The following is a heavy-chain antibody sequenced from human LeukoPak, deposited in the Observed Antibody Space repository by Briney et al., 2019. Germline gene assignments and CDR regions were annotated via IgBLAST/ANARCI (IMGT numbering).Heavy chain of an antibody. D-gene: IGHD3-9*01. V-gene: IGHV3-30*03. J-gene: IGHJ4*02. CDR2: ISHDGGYK. Sequence: GRSLRLSCAASGFTFSSYGMHWVRQAPGKGLEWVAVISHDGGYKDYADSVKGRFTISRDNSKNTLYLQMNSLRAEDTAVYYCARGLYDILTGYYPGSFDYWGQGTLVTVSS. CDR3: ARGLYDILTGYYPGSFDY. CDR1: GFTFSSYG.